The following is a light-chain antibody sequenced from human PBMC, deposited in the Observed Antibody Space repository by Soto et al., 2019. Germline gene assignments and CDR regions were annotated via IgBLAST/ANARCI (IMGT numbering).Light chain of an antibody. J-gene: IGKJ2*01. V-gene: IGKV1-5*01. Sequence: DIQMTQSPSTLSASVGDRVTITCRASQSISVYLAWYQTRPREAPKLLIYGGSSLESGVPSRFSGSGSGTEFTLTISSLQPTDFATYYCHQYATSSPTFGQGTKLEI. CDR2: GGS. CDR3: HQYATSSPT. CDR1: QSISVY.